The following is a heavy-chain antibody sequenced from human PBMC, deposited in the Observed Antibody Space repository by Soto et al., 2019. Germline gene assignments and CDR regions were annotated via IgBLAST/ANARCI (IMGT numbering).Heavy chain of an antibody. J-gene: IGHJ3*01. CDR2: IYHSGST. D-gene: IGHD2-2*01. Sequence: QETLPDTYAGSAGSPSRNKWLSWVRQPQKKELEWIGEIYHSGSTNYNPSLKSRVTISLDKSKNQFSLKLTSVTAADSAVYYCACFDHIVVVPTSLGAMAPRGQW. CDR3: ACFDHIVVVPTSLGAMAP. CDR1: AGSPSRNKW. V-gene: IGHV4-4*03.